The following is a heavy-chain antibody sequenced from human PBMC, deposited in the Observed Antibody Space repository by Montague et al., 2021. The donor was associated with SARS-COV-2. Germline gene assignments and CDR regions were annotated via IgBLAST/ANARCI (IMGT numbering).Heavy chain of an antibody. V-gene: IGHV4-34*01. J-gene: IGHJ4*02. Sequence: SETLSLTCAVYGGSFSDYKWTWIRQSPGKGLEWLGQISHSGSANYNPSLKSRVTILVDTAKNQFSLKLTSVTVADTAVYYCTRGAPGYWGQGTLVTVSS. CDR1: GGSFSDYK. CDR3: TRGAPGY. CDR2: ISHSGSA.